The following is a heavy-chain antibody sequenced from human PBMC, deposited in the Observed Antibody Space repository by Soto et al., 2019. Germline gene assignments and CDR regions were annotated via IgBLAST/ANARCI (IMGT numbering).Heavy chain of an antibody. CDR1: FFTFSSYW. CDR3: ARAGGGYYDSSGYYPLDY. Sequence: GSLLLSFSSSFFTFSSYWMHWVRQAPGKGLVWVSRINIYGSSTSYADSVKGRFTISRDNAKNTLYLQMNSLRAEDTAVYYCARAGGGYYDSSGYYPLDYWGQGTLVTVSS. D-gene: IGHD3-22*01. CDR2: INIYGSST. V-gene: IGHV3-74*01. J-gene: IGHJ4*02.